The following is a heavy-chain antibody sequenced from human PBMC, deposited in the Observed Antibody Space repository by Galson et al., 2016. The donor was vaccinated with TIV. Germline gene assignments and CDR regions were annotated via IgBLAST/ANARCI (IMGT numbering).Heavy chain of an antibody. CDR2: MTASGDSN. Sequence: SLRLSCAASGFTFNDYAMSWVRQAPGKGLEWVSAMTASGDSNWRADSVRGRFTISRDNSKSTLYLTMNNLRVEDTAIYYCAKYLWTYVWSTFDNWGQGTPVTVSS. CDR1: GFTFNDYA. J-gene: IGHJ4*02. V-gene: IGHV3-23*01. D-gene: IGHD3/OR15-3a*01. CDR3: AKYLWTYVWSTFDN.